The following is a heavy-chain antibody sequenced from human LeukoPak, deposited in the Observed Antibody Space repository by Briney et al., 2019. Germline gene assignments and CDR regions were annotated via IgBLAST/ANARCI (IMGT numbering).Heavy chain of an antibody. CDR2: ISWNSGSI. CDR3: AKVGGWYQMDYYYGMDV. D-gene: IGHD6-19*01. Sequence: GGSLRLSCAASGFTFRSYGMHWVRQAPGKGLEWVSGISWNSGSIGYADSVKGRFTISRDNAKNSLYLQMNSLRAEDTALYYCAKVGGWYQMDYYYGMDVWGQGTTVTVSS. J-gene: IGHJ6*02. CDR1: GFTFRSYG. V-gene: IGHV3-9*01.